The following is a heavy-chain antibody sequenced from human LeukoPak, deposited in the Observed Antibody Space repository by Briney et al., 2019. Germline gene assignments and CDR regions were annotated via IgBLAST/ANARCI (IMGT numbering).Heavy chain of an antibody. D-gene: IGHD4-23*01. CDR2: IYYSGST. J-gene: IGHJ4*02. Sequence: SETLSLTCTVSGASISSYYWSWIRQPPGKGLEWIGYIYYSGSTNYNPSLKSRVTISVDTSKNQFSLKLSSVTAADTAVYYCARHGVSVAGGFDYWGQGTLVTVSS. CDR3: ARHGVSVAGGFDY. V-gene: IGHV4-59*08. CDR1: GASISSYY.